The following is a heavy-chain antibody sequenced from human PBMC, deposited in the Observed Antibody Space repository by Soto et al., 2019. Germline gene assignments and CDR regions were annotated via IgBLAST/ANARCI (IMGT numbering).Heavy chain of an antibody. CDR1: GFSFSTYI. V-gene: IGHV3-21*01. CDR2: ISSRGDT. J-gene: IGHJ6*02. Sequence: PGGSLRLSCAASGFSFSTYIMNWVRQAPGKGLEWVSSISSRGDTYYADSVKGRFTISRDNAKNSVSLQMDSLRAEDAAVYYCAREETAWPLAYGLDVWGQGTTVTVSS. D-gene: IGHD2-21*02. CDR3: AREETAWPLAYGLDV.